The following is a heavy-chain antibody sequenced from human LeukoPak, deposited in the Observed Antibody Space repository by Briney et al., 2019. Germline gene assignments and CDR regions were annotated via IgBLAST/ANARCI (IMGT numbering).Heavy chain of an antibody. CDR2: ISYDGSNK. D-gene: IGHD4-17*01. J-gene: IGHJ6*03. CDR1: GFTFSSYG. CDR3: AKEGGDYGDYVYYYYYMDV. Sequence: PGGSLRLSCAASGFTFSSYGMHWVRQAPGKGLEWVAVISYDGSNKYYADSVKGRFTISRDNSKNTLYLQMNSLRAEDTAVYYCAKEGGDYGDYVYYYYYMDVWGKGTTVTVSS. V-gene: IGHV3-30*18.